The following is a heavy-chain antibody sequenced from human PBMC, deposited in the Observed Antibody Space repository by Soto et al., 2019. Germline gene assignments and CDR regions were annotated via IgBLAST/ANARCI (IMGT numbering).Heavy chain of an antibody. CDR3: AKEFVTMVRGPERYHDAFDI. D-gene: IGHD3-10*01. Sequence: GGSLRLSCAASGFTFSSYAMSWVRQAPGKGLEWVSAISGSGGSTYYADSVKGRFTISRDNSKNTLYLQMNSLRAEDTAVYYCAKEFVTMVRGPERYHDAFDIWGQGTMVTVSS. J-gene: IGHJ3*02. CDR1: GFTFSSYA. V-gene: IGHV3-23*01. CDR2: ISGSGGST.